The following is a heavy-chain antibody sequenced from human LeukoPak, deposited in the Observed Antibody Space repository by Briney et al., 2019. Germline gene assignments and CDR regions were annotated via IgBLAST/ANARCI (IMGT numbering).Heavy chain of an antibody. Sequence: GGSLRLPCAASGFSFSDFGMHWIRQTPGKGLEWVTLIRSDGSSIYYADSVKGRFTISRDNSRNTLYLQMNSLRVEDTAVYYCAKDRDEYGNDCWGQGILVTVST. CDR1: GFSFSDFG. V-gene: IGHV3-30*02. J-gene: IGHJ4*02. D-gene: IGHD4-11*01. CDR2: IRSDGSSI. CDR3: AKDRDEYGNDC.